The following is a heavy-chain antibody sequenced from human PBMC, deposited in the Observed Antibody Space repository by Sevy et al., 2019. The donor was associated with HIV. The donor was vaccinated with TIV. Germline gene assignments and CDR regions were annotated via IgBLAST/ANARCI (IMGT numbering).Heavy chain of an antibody. CDR2: ISGHNDNT. CDR1: GFTFISYS. CDR3: ARMGGHCISSNCYFSYGLGV. V-gene: IGHV1-18*01. D-gene: IGHD2-2*01. J-gene: IGHJ6*02. Sequence: ASVKVSCKTSGFTFISYSFSWVRQAPGQGLEWMGWISGHNDNTDYAQNFQDRLIMTTDRSTSTAYMELRSLRSDDTAVYYCARMGGHCISSNCYFSYGLGVWGQGTTVTVSS.